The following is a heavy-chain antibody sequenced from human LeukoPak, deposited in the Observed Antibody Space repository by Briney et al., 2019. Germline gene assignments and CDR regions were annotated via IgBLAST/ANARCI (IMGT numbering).Heavy chain of an antibody. V-gene: IGHV3-7*04. CDR3: ARGEYYHDGGY. CDR2: IKQDGSDK. Sequence: GGALRLSCVASGFTFNNYWMSWVRQAPGKGLEWVASIKQDGSDKYYVYSVRGRFTISRDNAKSSLFLQMNSLRVEETAVYYCARGEYYHDGGYWGQGTLVTASS. CDR1: GFTFNNYW. J-gene: IGHJ4*02. D-gene: IGHD3-22*01.